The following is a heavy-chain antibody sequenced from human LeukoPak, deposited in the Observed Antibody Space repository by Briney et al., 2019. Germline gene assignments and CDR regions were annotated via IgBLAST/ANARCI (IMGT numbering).Heavy chain of an antibody. CDR1: GFTLSSHA. CDR3: VRGATVAATSDL. CDR2: ILYDGTNK. Sequence: PGGSLRLSCVASGFTLSSHAMHWVRQAPGKGLEWVAVILYDGTNKYYGDSVMGRFTISRDRSKNTLYLEMNSLRGEDTAVYYCVRGATVAATSDLWGQGTVVTV. J-gene: IGHJ3*01. V-gene: IGHV3-30-3*01. D-gene: IGHD6-19*01.